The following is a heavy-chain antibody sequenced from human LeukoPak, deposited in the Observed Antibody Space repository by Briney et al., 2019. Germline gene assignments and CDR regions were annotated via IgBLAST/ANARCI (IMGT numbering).Heavy chain of an antibody. D-gene: IGHD4-11*01. CDR3: ARGVPKTSYYYYYMDV. Sequence: GGSLRLSCAASGFTFSSYSMNWVRQAPGKGLEWVSYISSSGYTINYADSVKGRFTISRDNAKNSLYLQMNSLRAEDTAVYYCARGVPKTSYYYYYMDVWGKGTTVTVSS. CDR2: ISSSGYTI. V-gene: IGHV3-48*01. J-gene: IGHJ6*03. CDR1: GFTFSSYS.